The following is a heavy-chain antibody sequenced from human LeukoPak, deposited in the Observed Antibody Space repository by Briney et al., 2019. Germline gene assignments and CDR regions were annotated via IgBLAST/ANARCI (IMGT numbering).Heavy chain of an antibody. Sequence: GGSLRLSCAASGFTFSSYWMSWVRQAPGKGLEWVANIKQDGSEKYYVDSVKGRFTISRDNAKNSLYLQMNSLRAEDTAVYYCAKDDPRSSTIFGVVKWGQGTLVTVSS. V-gene: IGHV3-7*01. CDR2: IKQDGSEK. J-gene: IGHJ4*02. D-gene: IGHD3-3*01. CDR1: GFTFSSYW. CDR3: AKDDPRSSTIFGVVK.